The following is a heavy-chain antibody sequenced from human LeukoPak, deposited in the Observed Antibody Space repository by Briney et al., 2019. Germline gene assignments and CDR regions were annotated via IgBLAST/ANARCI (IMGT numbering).Heavy chain of an antibody. CDR3: ARAFGSGSHSL. V-gene: IGHV3-48*03. CDR1: GFTFSSYE. CDR2: ISSSGSTK. Sequence: GGSLRLSCAASGFTFSSYEMNWVRQAPGKGLEWVSYISSSGSTKYYADSVKGRITISRDNAKKSMYLQMNSLRAEDTTVYHCARAFGSGSHSLWGQGTLVSVSS. J-gene: IGHJ4*02. D-gene: IGHD3-10*01.